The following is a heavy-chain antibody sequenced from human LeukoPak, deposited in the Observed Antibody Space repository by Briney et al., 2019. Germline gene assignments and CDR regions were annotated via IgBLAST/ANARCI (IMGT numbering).Heavy chain of an antibody. D-gene: IGHD3-22*01. Sequence: NPSETLSLTCAVYGGSFSGYYWSWIRQPPGKGLEWIGEINHSGSTNYNPSLKSRVTISVDTSKNQFSLKLSSVTAADTAVYYCARVSPYYYDSSGTDYWGQGTLVTVSS. J-gene: IGHJ4*02. CDR3: ARVSPYYYDSSGTDY. V-gene: IGHV4-34*01. CDR2: INHSGST. CDR1: GGSFSGYY.